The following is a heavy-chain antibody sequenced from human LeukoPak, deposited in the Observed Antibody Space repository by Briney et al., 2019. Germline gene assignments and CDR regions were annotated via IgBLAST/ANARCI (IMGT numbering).Heavy chain of an antibody. D-gene: IGHD2-2*02. CDR1: GFTFSTSW. CDR2: IKKDGSEK. V-gene: IGHV3-7*03. CDR3: AKDGCSSTSCYNGRSWFDP. J-gene: IGHJ5*02. Sequence: GGSLRLSCAASGFTFSTSWMDWVRQAPGKGLEWVANIKKDGSEKYYVDSVKGRFVISRDNAKNSLYLQMNSLRAEDTALYYCAKDGCSSTSCYNGRSWFDPWGQGTLVTVSS.